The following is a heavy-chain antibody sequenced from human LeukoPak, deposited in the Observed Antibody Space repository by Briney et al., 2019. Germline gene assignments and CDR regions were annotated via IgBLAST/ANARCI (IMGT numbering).Heavy chain of an antibody. Sequence: GRSLRLSCAGSGITLSSHAIHWVRQAPGKGLEWVSAVGSGGATYYADSVKGRFTVSRDSAKNSLYLQMDSLTAEDMAVYHCARRMGGFDIWGQGTVVTVSS. CDR1: GITLSSHA. CDR3: ARRMGGFDI. CDR2: VGSGGAT. D-gene: IGHD2-15*01. J-gene: IGHJ3*02. V-gene: IGHV3/OR16-10*01.